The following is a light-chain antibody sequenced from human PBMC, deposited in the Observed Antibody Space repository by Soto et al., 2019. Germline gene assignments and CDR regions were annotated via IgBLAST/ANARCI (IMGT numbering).Light chain of an antibody. CDR2: DVS. CDR1: SSDVGGYNY. V-gene: IGLV2-14*03. Sequence: QSALTQPASVSGSPGQSITISCTGTSSDVGGYNYVSWYQHHPGKDPKLMIYDVSNRPSGVSNRFSGSKSGNTASLTISGLQAEDEADDYCSSYTSSSLHVFGTGTKLTVL. J-gene: IGLJ1*01. CDR3: SSYTSSSLHV.